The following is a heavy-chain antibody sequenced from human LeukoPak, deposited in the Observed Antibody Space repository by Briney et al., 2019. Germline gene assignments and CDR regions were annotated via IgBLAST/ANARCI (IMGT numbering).Heavy chain of an antibody. CDR2: INPNSGGT. J-gene: IGHJ5*02. CDR3: ARDQGYCSGANCYYWFDP. V-gene: IGHV1-2*02. Sequence: ASVKVSCKASGYTFTGYYMHWVRQAPGQGLEWMGWINPNSGGTNYAQKFQGRVTMTADTSTSTAYMELRSLRSDDTAVYYCARDQGYCSGANCYYWFDPWGQGTLVTVSS. CDR1: GYTFTGYY. D-gene: IGHD2-15*01.